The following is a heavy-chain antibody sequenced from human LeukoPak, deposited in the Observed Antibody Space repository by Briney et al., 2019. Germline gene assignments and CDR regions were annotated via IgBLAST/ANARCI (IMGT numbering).Heavy chain of an antibody. CDR2: IYPGDSDT. J-gene: IGHJ3*02. Sequence: GESLKISCKGSGYNFTSYWIGWVRQMPGKGLEWMGIIYPGDSDTRYSPSFQGQVSISADKSISTAYLQWSSLKAPDTAMYYCARHRTVAAAGLDAYDIWGQGTMVTVSS. D-gene: IGHD6-13*01. CDR3: ARHRTVAAAGLDAYDI. V-gene: IGHV5-51*01. CDR1: GYNFTSYW.